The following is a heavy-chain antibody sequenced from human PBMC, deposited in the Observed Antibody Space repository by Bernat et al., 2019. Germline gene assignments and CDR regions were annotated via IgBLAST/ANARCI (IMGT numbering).Heavy chain of an antibody. CDR2: VLGNGAKP. CDR3: ARDKDGGYAFDY. D-gene: IGHD5-12*01. V-gene: IGHV3-64*01. J-gene: IGHJ4*02. CDR1: GFNFNIYA. Sequence: EVELVESGGGLVQPGGSLRLSCAASGFNFNIYAMHWVRQAPGKGLESLSSVLGNGAKPQYASSVKGRFTISRDNSKNTLYLQMGSLRPDDTALYYCARDKDGGYAFDYWGQGTLVTVSS.